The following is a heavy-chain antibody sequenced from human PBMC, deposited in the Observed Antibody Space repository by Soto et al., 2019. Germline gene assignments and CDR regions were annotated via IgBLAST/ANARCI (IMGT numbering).Heavy chain of an antibody. Sequence: LQSGGGVVQPGESLRLSCAASGFSLRDHALSWVRQPAEGGLEWVSGISGSEDRTNYADFVRGRFIISKDRAKNTLYLDMSGLRVDDTAVYFCGRTYTGGWGQGTLVTVSS. J-gene: IGHJ4*02. CDR1: GFSLRDHA. CDR2: ISGSEDRT. V-gene: IGHV3-23*01. D-gene: IGHD3-10*01. CDR3: GRTYTGG.